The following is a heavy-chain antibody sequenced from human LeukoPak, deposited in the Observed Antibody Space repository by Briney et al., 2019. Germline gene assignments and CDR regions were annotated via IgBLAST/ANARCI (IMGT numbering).Heavy chain of an antibody. V-gene: IGHV4-30-2*01. Sequence: SQTLSLTCAVSGGSISSGGYSWSWIRQPPGKGLEWIGYIYHSGSTYYNPSLKSRVTISVDRSKNQFSLKLSSVTAADTAVYYCARAGGSYAVDYWGQETLVTVSS. CDR2: IYHSGST. CDR1: GGSISSGGYS. D-gene: IGHD2-2*01. CDR3: ARAGGSYAVDY. J-gene: IGHJ4*02.